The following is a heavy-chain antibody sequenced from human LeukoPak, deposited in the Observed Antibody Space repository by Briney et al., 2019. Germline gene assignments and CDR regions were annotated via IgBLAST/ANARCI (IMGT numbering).Heavy chain of an antibody. CDR3: AKNWPGEMATTFDY. D-gene: IGHD5-24*01. CDR1: GFTFSSSG. V-gene: IGHV3-30*18. Sequence: PGRSLRLSCAASGFTFSSSGMHWVRQAPGKGLEWVAVISYDGSNKFYADSVKGRFTISRDNSKNTLYLQMNSLRAEDTAVYYCAKNWPGEMATTFDYWGQGTLVTVSS. CDR2: ISYDGSNK. J-gene: IGHJ4*02.